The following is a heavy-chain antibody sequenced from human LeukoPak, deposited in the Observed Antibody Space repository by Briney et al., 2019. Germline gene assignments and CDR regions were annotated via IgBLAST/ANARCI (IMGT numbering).Heavy chain of an antibody. CDR1: GFTFISYS. CDR2: ISNSSPNI. Sequence: GGSLRLSCAASGFTFISYSMNWVRQAPGKGLEWVSSISNSSPNIYYADSVKGRFTISRDNAKNSLFLLMNSLRAEDTAVYYCARDFSDSSSQVAFDFWGQGTLVTVSS. V-gene: IGHV3-21*04. CDR3: ARDFSDSSSQVAFDF. J-gene: IGHJ4*02. D-gene: IGHD6-19*01.